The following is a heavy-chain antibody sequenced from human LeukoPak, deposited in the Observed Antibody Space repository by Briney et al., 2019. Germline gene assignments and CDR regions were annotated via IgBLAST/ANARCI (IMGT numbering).Heavy chain of an antibody. CDR2: INHSGST. CDR1: GGSFSGYY. V-gene: IGHV4-34*01. J-gene: IGHJ4*02. Sequence: PSETLSLTCAVYGGSFSGYYWSWIRQPPGKGLEWIGEINHSGSTNYNPSLKSRVTISVDTSKNQFSLKLSSVTAADTAVYYCARGEKAARNFDYWGQGTLVTVSS. D-gene: IGHD6-6*01. CDR3: ARGEKAARNFDY.